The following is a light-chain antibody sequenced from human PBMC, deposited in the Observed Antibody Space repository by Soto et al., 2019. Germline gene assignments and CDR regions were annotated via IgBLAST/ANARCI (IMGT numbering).Light chain of an antibody. Sequence: AIQLIQSPSSLSASVGDRVTITCRASQGIRNDLGWYQQKPGKAPKLLIYAASSLQSGIPSRFSGSASRTDFTLTISSLQPEDFATYYCQQAASFPITFGQGTRVEIK. CDR2: AAS. CDR3: QQAASFPIT. CDR1: QGIRND. J-gene: IGKJ5*01. V-gene: IGKV1-6*01.